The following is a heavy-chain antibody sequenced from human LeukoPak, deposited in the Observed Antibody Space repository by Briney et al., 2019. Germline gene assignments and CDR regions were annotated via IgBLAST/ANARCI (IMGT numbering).Heavy chain of an antibody. J-gene: IGHJ6*04. V-gene: IGHV3-30*18. CDR1: GFTFSSYG. CDR2: ISYDGSNK. Sequence: HPGGSLRLSCAASGFTFSSYGMHWVRQAPGKGLEWLAVISYDGSNKYYADSVKGRFTISRDNSKNTLYLQMNSLRAEDTAVYYCAKDGTVVAATPSYYYYGMDVWGKGTTVAVSS. CDR3: AKDGTVVAATPSYYYYGMDV. D-gene: IGHD2-15*01.